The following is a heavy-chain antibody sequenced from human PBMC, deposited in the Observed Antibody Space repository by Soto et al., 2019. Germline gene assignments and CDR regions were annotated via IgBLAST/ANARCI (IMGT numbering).Heavy chain of an antibody. D-gene: IGHD3-10*01. J-gene: IGHJ6*02. Sequence: TLSLTCAVYGGSFSGYYWSWIRQPPGKGLEWIGEINHSGSTNYNPSLKSRVTISVDTSKNQFSLKLSSVTAADTAVYYCARGMRGRYYYYGMDVWGQGTTVTVSS. V-gene: IGHV4-34*01. CDR2: INHSGST. CDR3: ARGMRGRYYYYGMDV. CDR1: GGSFSGYY.